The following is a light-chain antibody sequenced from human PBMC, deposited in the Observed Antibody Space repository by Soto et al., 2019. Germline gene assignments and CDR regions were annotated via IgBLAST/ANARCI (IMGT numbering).Light chain of an antibody. CDR2: EVN. Sequence: QSALTQPASVSGSPGQSITISCTGTSSDVGGYKYVSWYQLHPDKAPKLMIYEVNNRPSGVSNRFSGSKSGNTASLSISGLQAEDEADYYCSSYTSGGTDVLFGGGTKLTVL. CDR1: SSDVGGYKY. CDR3: SSYTSGGTDVL. J-gene: IGLJ2*01. V-gene: IGLV2-14*01.